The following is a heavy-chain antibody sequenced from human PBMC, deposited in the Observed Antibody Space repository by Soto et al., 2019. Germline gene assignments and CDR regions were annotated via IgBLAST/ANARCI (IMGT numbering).Heavy chain of an antibody. J-gene: IGHJ5*02. CDR2: ISAYNGNT. CDR1: GYAFNRYG. D-gene: IGHD2-2*02. V-gene: IGHV1-18*04. Sequence: GASVKVSCKASGYAFNRYGLTWVRQAPGQGLEWMGWISAYNGNTNYAQNLQGRVTMTTDTSTSTAYMELRNLNSDDTAVYYCARSYCSTSTCYSYWFDPWGQGTPVTVSS. CDR3: ARSYCSTSTCYSYWFDP.